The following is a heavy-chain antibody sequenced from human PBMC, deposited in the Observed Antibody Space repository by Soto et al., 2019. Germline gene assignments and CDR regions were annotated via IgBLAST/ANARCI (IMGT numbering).Heavy chain of an antibody. V-gene: IGHV5-51*01. D-gene: IGHD1-1*01. Sequence: PGESPKISCKGSGYTLTSHWIGWARQMPGKGLEWMGIIYPGDSDTRYSPSSQGQVTISADKSISTAYLQWSSLKASDTAIYYCASQVRYSWSMDVWGQGTTVTVSS. CDR3: ASQVRYSWSMDV. CDR2: IYPGDSDT. J-gene: IGHJ6*02. CDR1: GYTLTSHW.